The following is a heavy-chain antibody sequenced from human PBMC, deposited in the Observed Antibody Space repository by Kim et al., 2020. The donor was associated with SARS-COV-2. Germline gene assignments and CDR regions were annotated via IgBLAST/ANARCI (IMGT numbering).Heavy chain of an antibody. Sequence: GGSLRLSCAASGFTFSSYGMHWVRQAPGKGLEWVAVISYDGSNKYYADSVKGRFTISRDNSKNTLYLQMNSLRAEDTAVYYCAKEKARLRMGHLLDVWG. V-gene: IGHV3-30*18. CDR1: GFTFSSYG. J-gene: IGHJ6*02. D-gene: IGHD6-25*01. CDR2: ISYDGSNK. CDR3: AKEKARLRMGHLLDV.